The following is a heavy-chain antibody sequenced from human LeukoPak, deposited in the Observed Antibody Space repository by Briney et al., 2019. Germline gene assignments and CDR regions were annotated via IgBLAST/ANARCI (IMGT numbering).Heavy chain of an antibody. CDR1: GYTFTSYY. J-gene: IGHJ4*02. D-gene: IGHD4-23*01. Sequence: GASVKVSCKASGYTFTSYYMHWVRQAPGQGLEWMGRIIPILGIANYAQKFQGRVTITADKSTSTAYMELSSLRSEDTAVYYCATLTGGTDYGGIAGDWGQGTLVTVSS. V-gene: IGHV1-69*02. CDR3: ATLTGGTDYGGIAGD. CDR2: IIPILGIA.